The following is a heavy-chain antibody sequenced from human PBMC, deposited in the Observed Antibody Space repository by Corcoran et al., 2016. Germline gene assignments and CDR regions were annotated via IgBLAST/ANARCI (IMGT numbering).Heavy chain of an antibody. CDR2: IKQDGSEE. J-gene: IGHJ4*02. CDR3: ARVNGYYYDSSGYSQ. CDR1: GFTFSSYW. D-gene: IGHD3-22*01. Sequence: EVQLVESGGGLVQPGGSLRLSCAASGFTFSSYWMSWVRQAPGKGLEWVANIKQDGSEEYYVDSVKGRFTISRDNAKNSLYLQMNSLRAEDTAVYYCARVNGYYYDSSGYSQWGQGTLVTVSS. V-gene: IGHV3-7*03.